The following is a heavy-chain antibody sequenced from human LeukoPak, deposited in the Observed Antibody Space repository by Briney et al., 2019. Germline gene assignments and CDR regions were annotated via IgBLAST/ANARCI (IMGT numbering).Heavy chain of an antibody. D-gene: IGHD2-2*01. V-gene: IGHV4-59*08. CDR2: VYSSGST. Sequence: PSETLSLTCTVSGGSISSYYWSWIRQPPGKGLEWIGYVYSSGSTNYNPSLKSRVTISVDTSKNQFSLKLSSVTAAGTAVYYCARHGDYYCRTTSCFDYWGQGSLVTVSS. J-gene: IGHJ4*02. CDR1: GGSISSYY. CDR3: ARHGDYYCRTTSCFDY.